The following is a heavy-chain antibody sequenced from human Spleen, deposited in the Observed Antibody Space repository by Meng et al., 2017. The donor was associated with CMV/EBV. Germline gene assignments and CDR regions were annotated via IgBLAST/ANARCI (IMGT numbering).Heavy chain of an antibody. CDR3: VRTRKTYHYDSSAYASSEIDS. CDR1: GGSRSSSYY. V-gene: IGHV4-39*07. Sequence: SETLSLTCTVSGGSRSSSYYWGWIRQPPGKGLEWIGNIYYSGSTYYNPSLKGRVSMSVDTSKNQFSLKLRSVTAADTAVYYCVRTRKTYHYDSSAYASSEIDSWDQGTLVTVSS. CDR2: IYYSGST. D-gene: IGHD3-22*01. J-gene: IGHJ4*02.